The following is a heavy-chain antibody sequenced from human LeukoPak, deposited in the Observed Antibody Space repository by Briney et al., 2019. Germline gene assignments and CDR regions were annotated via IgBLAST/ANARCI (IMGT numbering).Heavy chain of an antibody. D-gene: IGHD2-2*01. V-gene: IGHV4-4*09. J-gene: IGHJ3*01. CDR1: GSISSYY. CDR3: ARQECTSASCITKNAFDV. Sequence: SETLSLTCTVSGSISSYYWSWIRQPPGKGLEWIGYIYTSGTNNYNPSLKSRVTISVDTSKNQFSLDLSSVHAADSAVYYCARQECTSASCITKNAFDVWGQGTMVTVSS. CDR2: IYTSGTN.